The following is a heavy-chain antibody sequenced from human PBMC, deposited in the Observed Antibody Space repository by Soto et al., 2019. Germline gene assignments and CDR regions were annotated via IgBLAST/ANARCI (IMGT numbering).Heavy chain of an antibody. CDR2: VSDSGST. CDR3: ARRDRSGFSYWLDT. CDR1: GGSISDGYY. J-gene: IGHJ5*02. D-gene: IGHD3-22*01. Sequence: SETLSLTCTVSGGSISDGYYWTWIRQHPGKGLEWIGSVSDSGSTSYNTSLKSRLTISVDTSKNQFSLNLRSVTAADTAVYYCARRDRSGFSYWLDTWGQGALVTVSS. V-gene: IGHV4-31*03.